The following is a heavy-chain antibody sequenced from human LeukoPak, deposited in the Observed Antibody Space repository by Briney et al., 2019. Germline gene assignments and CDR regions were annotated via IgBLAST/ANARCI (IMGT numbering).Heavy chain of an antibody. J-gene: IGHJ4*02. Sequence: ASVKVSCKASGYTFTSYGISWVRQAPGQGLEWMGWISAYNGNRNYAQKLQGRVTMTTDTSTSTAYMELRSLRSDDTAVYYCARGYLYCGGDCYGYFDYWGQGTLVTVSS. CDR3: ARGYLYCGGDCYGYFDY. CDR2: ISAYNGNR. D-gene: IGHD2-21*02. CDR1: GYTFTSYG. V-gene: IGHV1-18*01.